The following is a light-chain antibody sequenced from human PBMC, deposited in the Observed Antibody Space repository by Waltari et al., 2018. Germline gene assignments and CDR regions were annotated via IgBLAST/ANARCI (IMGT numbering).Light chain of an antibody. J-gene: IGLJ2*01. CDR3: CSYAGSYSFV. V-gene: IGLV2-11*01. Sequence: QSALTQPRSVSGSPGQSVTISCPGTSSAVCDYNYVSWYQQHPDKAPKLMIYDVTKRPSGVPDRFSGSKSGNTASLTISGLQAEDEADYYCCSYAGSYSFVFGGGTKLTVL. CDR1: SSAVCDYNY. CDR2: DVT.